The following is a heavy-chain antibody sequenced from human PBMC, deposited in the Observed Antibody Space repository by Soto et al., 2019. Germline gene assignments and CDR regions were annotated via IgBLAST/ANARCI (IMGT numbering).Heavy chain of an antibody. CDR2: IIPIFGTA. CDR3: AGPPELTRIYYYYGMDV. V-gene: IGHV1-69*12. D-gene: IGHD1-7*01. CDR1: GGTFSSYA. J-gene: IGHJ6*02. Sequence: QVQLVQSGAEVNKRGSSVKVSCKASGGTFSSYAISWVRQAPGQGLEWMGGIIPIFGTANYAQKFQGRVTITADESTSTAYMELSSLRSEDTAVYYCAGPPELTRIYYYYGMDVWGQGTTVTVSS.